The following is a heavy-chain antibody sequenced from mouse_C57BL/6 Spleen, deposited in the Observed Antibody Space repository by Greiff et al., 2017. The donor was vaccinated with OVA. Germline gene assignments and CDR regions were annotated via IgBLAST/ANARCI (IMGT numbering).Heavy chain of an antibody. CDR2: INPNYGTP. CDR3: ARITSVGATYPVDV. Sequence: EVKLMESGPELVKPGASVKISCKASGYSFTDYNMNWVKQSNGKSLEWIGVINPNYGTPSYNQKFKGKATLTVDQSSSTAYMQLNSLTSEDSAVYYCARITSVGATYPVDVWGTGTTVTVSS. J-gene: IGHJ1*03. D-gene: IGHD1-1*01. V-gene: IGHV1-39*01. CDR1: GYSFTDYN.